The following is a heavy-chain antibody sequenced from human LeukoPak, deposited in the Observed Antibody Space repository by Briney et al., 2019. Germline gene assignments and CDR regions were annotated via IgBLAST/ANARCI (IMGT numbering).Heavy chain of an antibody. D-gene: IGHD5-18*01. V-gene: IGHV4-34*01. CDR1: GGSFSGYY. Sequence: SETLSLTCAVYGGSFSGYYWSWIRQPPGNGLEWIGEINHSGSTNYNPSLKSRVTISVDTSKNQFSLKLSSVTAADTAVYYCARGGGYSYGSDWSDPSGQGTLVTVSS. J-gene: IGHJ5*02. CDR2: INHSGST. CDR3: ARGGGYSYGSDWSDP.